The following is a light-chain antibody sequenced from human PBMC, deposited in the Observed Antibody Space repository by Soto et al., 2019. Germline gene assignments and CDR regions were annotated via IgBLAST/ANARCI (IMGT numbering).Light chain of an antibody. CDR1: SSDVGGYNY. V-gene: IGLV2-14*01. CDR2: EVS. J-gene: IGLJ2*01. CDR3: SSYTGSSTLVV. Sequence: QSVLTQPASVSGSPGQSITISCTGTSSDVGGYNYVSWYQQHPGKAPKLMIYEVSNRPSGVSNRFSGSKSGNTASQTISGLQAEDEADYYCSSYTGSSTLVVFGGGTKLTVL.